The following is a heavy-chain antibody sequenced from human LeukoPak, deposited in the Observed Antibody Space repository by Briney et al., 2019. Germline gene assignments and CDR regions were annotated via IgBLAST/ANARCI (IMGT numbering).Heavy chain of an antibody. Sequence: GASVKVSCKASGGTFSSYAISWVRQAPGQGLEWMGGIIPIFGTANYAQKFQGRVTITADESTSTAYMELSRLRSDDTAVYYCARDRSGSGWTDYWGQGTLVTVSS. CDR1: GGTFSSYA. CDR3: ARDRSGSGWTDY. J-gene: IGHJ4*02. CDR2: IIPIFGTA. V-gene: IGHV1-69*01. D-gene: IGHD1-26*01.